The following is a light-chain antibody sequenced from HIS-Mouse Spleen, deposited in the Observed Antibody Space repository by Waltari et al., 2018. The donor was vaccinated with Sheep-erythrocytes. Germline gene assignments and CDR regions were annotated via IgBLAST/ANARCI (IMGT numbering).Light chain of an antibody. CDR3: CSYAGSSTLV. CDR1: SSDVGSYNL. CDR2: EGS. J-gene: IGLJ2*01. V-gene: IGLV2-23*01. Sequence: QSALTQPASVSGSPGQSITISCTGTSSDVGSYNLVSWYQQHPGKAPKRMIYEGSKRPSGFSKRFSGSKSGNTASLTISGLQAEDEADYYCCSYAGSSTLVFGGGTKLTVL.